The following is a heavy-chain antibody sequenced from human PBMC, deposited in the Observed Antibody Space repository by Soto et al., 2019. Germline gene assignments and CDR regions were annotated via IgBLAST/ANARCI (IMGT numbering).Heavy chain of an antibody. Sequence: GSRRLSCAASGVTFSVYAITWARQAPGNGLEWVSVVSAKSDTIYYADSVRGRFTISRDNSKNTLYLQISGLRGQGTAVYYCAKKGIEIPGKPWFDSWGQGT. CDR2: VSAKSDTI. D-gene: IGHD2-15*01. J-gene: IGHJ5*01. CDR3: AKKGIEIPGKPWFDS. V-gene: IGHV3-23*01. CDR1: GVTFSVYA.